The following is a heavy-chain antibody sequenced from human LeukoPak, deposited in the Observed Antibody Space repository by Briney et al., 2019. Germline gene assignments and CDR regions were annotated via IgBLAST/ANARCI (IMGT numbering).Heavy chain of an antibody. Sequence: SETLSLTCAVYGGPFRGFFWSWLRQPPGKGLEWIGYISSSGSVNDNPSLRSRVTISVDTSKNQFFLNLSSVSAADTAVYYCARIPLGYSGAYYFDYWGQGTLVTVSP. V-gene: IGHV4-4*09. D-gene: IGHD5-12*01. CDR3: ARIPLGYSGAYYFDY. J-gene: IGHJ4*02. CDR2: ISSSGSV. CDR1: GGPFRGFF.